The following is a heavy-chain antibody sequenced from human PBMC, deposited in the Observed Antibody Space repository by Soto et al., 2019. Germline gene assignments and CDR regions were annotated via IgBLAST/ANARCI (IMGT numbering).Heavy chain of an antibody. V-gene: IGHV3-74*01. J-gene: IGHJ6*02. Sequence: GGYLRLSCAASEFALNTYGMHWVRQVPGKGLEWVSRINGDGITRTYADSVKGRFTISRDNAENILYLQMNSLRAEDTAVYYCARDKAYGLDVWGQGT. CDR2: INGDGITR. CDR1: EFALNTYG. CDR3: ARDKAYGLDV.